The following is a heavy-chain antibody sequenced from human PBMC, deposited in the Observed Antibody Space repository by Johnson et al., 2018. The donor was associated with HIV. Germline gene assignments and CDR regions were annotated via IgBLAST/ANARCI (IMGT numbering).Heavy chain of an antibody. CDR2: ISYDGSNK. CDR3: LFGGYSYGLAFDI. J-gene: IGHJ3*02. Sequence: QVQLVESGGGVVQPGGSLRLSCAASGFTFSSYAMHWVRQAPGKGLEWVAVISYDGSNKYYANSVKGRLTISRDNSKNTVYLQMNSLRAEDTAVYYCLFGGYSYGLAFDIWGQGTMVTVSS. D-gene: IGHD5-18*01. CDR1: GFTFSSYA. V-gene: IGHV3-30*14.